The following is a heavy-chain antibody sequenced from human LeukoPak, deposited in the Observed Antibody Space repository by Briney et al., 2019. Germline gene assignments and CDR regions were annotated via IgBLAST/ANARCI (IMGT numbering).Heavy chain of an antibody. CDR2: INPNSGGT. Sequence: ASVKVSCKASGYTFTGYYMHWVRQAPGQGLEWMGWINPNSGGTNYAQKFQGRVTITRDTSISTAYMELSRLRSDDTAVYYCARAHLTTVTIHDYWGQGTLVTVSS. V-gene: IGHV1-2*02. D-gene: IGHD4-17*01. CDR3: ARAHLTTVTIHDY. CDR1: GYTFTGYY. J-gene: IGHJ4*02.